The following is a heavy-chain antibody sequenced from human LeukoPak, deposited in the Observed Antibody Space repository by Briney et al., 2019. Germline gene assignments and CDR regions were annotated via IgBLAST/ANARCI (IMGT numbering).Heavy chain of an antibody. Sequence: SETLSLTCTVSGGSISSHYWSWIRQPPGKGLEWIGYIYYSGSTNYNSSLKSRVTISVDTSKNQFSLKLSSVTAADTAVYYCARVWSYYVSSGYHTFDYWGQGTLVTVSS. D-gene: IGHD3-22*01. CDR3: ARVWSYYVSSGYHTFDY. CDR1: GGSISSHY. V-gene: IGHV4-59*11. CDR2: IYYSGST. J-gene: IGHJ4*02.